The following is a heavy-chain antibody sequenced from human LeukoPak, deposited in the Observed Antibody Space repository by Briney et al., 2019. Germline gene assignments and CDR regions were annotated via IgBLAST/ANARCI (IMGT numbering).Heavy chain of an antibody. J-gene: IGHJ6*02. V-gene: IGHV4-34*01. Sequence: SETLSLTCAVYGGSFSGYYWNWFRQPPGRGLEWIGEISQSGSTNYNPSLKSRITMSVDTSKNQFSLQLRSMTAADTAVYFCARATDDEFYLYYGMDVWGQGTTVTVSS. CDR1: GGSFSGYY. CDR3: ARATDDEFYLYYGMDV. D-gene: IGHD3-16*01. CDR2: ISQSGST.